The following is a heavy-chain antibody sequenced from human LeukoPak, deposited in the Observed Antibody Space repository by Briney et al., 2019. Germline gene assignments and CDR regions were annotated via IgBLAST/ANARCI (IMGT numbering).Heavy chain of an antibody. CDR3: TTFSDCTSSICYTNY. D-gene: IGHD2-2*02. V-gene: IGHV3-15*01. CDR1: GLTFSNVW. CDR2: IKSKAHGGTT. J-gene: IGHJ4*02. Sequence: GGSLRLSCVVSGLTFSNVWMSWVRQAPGKGLEWVGRIKSKAHGGTTDYAAPVYGRFTVSRDDSENTLYLQMNSLQTEDTAVYYCTTFSDCTSSICYTNYWGQGTLVTVSS.